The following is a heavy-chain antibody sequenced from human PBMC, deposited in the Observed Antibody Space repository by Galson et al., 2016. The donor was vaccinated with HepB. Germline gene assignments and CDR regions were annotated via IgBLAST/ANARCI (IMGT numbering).Heavy chain of an antibody. Sequence: SVKVSCKASGFTSSGSALHWVRQARGQRLEWIGWIVVGSGNTNYAQKFHERVTITRDMSTRTTYMELSSLRSEDTAVYYCAVEILTGHAHFDYWGQGTLVPSPQ. D-gene: IGHD3-9*01. J-gene: IGHJ4*02. CDR3: AVEILTGHAHFDY. CDR1: GFTSSGSA. CDR2: IVVGSGNT. V-gene: IGHV1-58*01.